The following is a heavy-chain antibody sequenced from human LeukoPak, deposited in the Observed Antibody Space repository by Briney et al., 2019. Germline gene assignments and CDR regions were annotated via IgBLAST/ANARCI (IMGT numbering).Heavy chain of an antibody. CDR1: GGSINTYY. V-gene: IGHV4-59*01. CDR2: IYYSGST. D-gene: IGHD3-10*01. J-gene: IGHJ3*02. CDR3: AVGGVYLRGGAEAFDI. Sequence: SETLSLTCTVSGGSINTYYWSWIRQPPGKGLEWLGYIYYSGSTNYNPSLKSRVTISVDTSKNQFSLKLSAVTAADTAVYYCAVGGVYLRGGAEAFDIWGQGTMVTVSS.